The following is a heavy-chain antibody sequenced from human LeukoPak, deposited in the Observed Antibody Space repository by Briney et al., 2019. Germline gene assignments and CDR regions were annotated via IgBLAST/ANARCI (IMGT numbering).Heavy chain of an antibody. Sequence: GGSLRLSCTASGFTFSRYAMHWLRQAPGKGLEWVAVVAYDGSNKYYADSVKGRFTISRDNSKNTLYLQMNSLRAEDTAVYYCAKDSGYGTRSSFYWGQGTLVIVSS. CDR2: VAYDGSNK. D-gene: IGHD5-12*01. V-gene: IGHV3-30*04. J-gene: IGHJ4*02. CDR1: GFTFSRYA. CDR3: AKDSGYGTRSSFY.